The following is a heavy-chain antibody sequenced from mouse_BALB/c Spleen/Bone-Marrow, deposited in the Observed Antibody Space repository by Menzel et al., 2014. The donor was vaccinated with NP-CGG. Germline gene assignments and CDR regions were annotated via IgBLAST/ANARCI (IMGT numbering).Heavy chain of an antibody. V-gene: IGHV1-61*01. CDR3: ARKREITTVVAGDWYVDV. J-gene: IGHJ1*01. D-gene: IGHD1-1*01. Sequence: VQRVESGAELVRPGASVKLSCKASGYSFTSYWMNWVKQRPGQGLEWIGMIHPSDSETRLNQKFKDKATLTVDKSSSTAYMQLSSPTSEDSTVYYCARKREITTVVAGDWYVDVWGAGTTVTVSS. CDR1: GYSFTSYW. CDR2: IHPSDSET.